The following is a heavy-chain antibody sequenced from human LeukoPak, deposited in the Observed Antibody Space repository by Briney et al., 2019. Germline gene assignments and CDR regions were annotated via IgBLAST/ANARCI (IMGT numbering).Heavy chain of an antibody. CDR2: ISSSGSTI. Sequence: GGSLRLSCAASGFTFSDYYMSWIRQAPGKGLEWVSYISSSGSTIYYADSVKGRFTISRDNAKNSLYLQMNSLRAEDTAVYYCGRGGDVVVTAIPSDAFDIWGQGTMVTVSS. D-gene: IGHD2-21*02. CDR3: GRGGDVVVTAIPSDAFDI. CDR1: GFTFSDYY. V-gene: IGHV3-11*01. J-gene: IGHJ3*02.